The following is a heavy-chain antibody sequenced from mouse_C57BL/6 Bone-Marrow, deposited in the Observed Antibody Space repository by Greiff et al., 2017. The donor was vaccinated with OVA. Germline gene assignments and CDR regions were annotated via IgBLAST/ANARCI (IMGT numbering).Heavy chain of an antibody. D-gene: IGHD2-5*01. CDR3: ARCYSNPLLAMDY. Sequence: QVQLQQSGAELAKPGASVKLSCKASGYTFTSYWMHWVKQRPGQGLEWIGYINPSSGYTKYNQKFKDKATLTADKSSSTAYMQLSSLTYEDSAVYYRARCYSNPLLAMDYWGQGTSVTVSS. CDR2: INPSSGYT. CDR1: GYTFTSYW. J-gene: IGHJ4*01. V-gene: IGHV1-7*01.